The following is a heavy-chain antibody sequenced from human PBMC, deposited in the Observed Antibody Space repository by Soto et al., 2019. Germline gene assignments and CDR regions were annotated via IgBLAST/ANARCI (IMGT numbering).Heavy chain of an antibody. CDR3: ARDDYDILTGYPYYFDY. V-gene: IGHV3-21*01. D-gene: IGHD3-9*01. CDR1: GFTFSSYS. J-gene: IGHJ4*02. CDR2: ISSSSSYI. Sequence: GGSLRLSCVASGFTFSSYSMNWVRQAPGKGLEWVSSISSSSSYIYYADSVKGRFTISRDNAKNSLYLQMNSLRAEDTAVYYCARDDYDILTGYPYYFDYWGQGTLVTVSS.